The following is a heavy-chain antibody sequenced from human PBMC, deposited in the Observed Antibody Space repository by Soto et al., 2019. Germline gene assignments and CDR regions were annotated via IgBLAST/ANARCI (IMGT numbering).Heavy chain of an antibody. CDR1: GGSISSGGYY. D-gene: IGHD3-22*01. V-gene: IGHV4-30-4*08. J-gene: IGHJ1*01. Sequence: SETLSLTCTVSGGSISSGGYYWSWIRQHPGKGLEWIGYIYYSGSIYYNPALKRRATMSIDTAGNQFSLKVSSVTVADTAVYYCARDLDGLHDDTSGPFPRPGWGQGTLVTVSS. CDR3: ARDLDGLHDDTSGPFPRPG. CDR2: IYYSGSI.